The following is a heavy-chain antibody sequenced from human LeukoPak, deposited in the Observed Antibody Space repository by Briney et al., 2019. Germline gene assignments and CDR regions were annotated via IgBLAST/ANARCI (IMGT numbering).Heavy chain of an antibody. D-gene: IGHD6-13*01. J-gene: IGHJ5*02. V-gene: IGHV1-2*02. CDR2: INPNSGGT. CDR1: GYTFTGYY. CDR3: ARGGSSSRNWFDP. Sequence: GASVRVSCKASGYTFTGYYMHWVRQAPGQGLEWMGWINPNSGGTNYAQKFQGRVTMTRDTSISTAYMELSRLRSDDTAVYYCARGGSSSRNWFDPWGQGTLVTVSS.